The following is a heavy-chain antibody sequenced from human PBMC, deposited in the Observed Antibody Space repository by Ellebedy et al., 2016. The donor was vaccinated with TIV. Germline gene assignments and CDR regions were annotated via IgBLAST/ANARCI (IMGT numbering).Heavy chain of an antibody. CDR1: GSTFNRYA. CDR3: ARGGSGTYIHHAFDY. V-gene: IGHV3-23*01. D-gene: IGHD1-14*01. CDR2: FGISGDIT. Sequence: GESLKISCAASGSTFNRYAMSWVRRAPGKGLEWVSGFGISGDITYYADSVKGRFTISRDNSRNTLYLQMNSLRAEDTAIYYCARGGSGTYIHHAFDYWGQGTLVTVSS. J-gene: IGHJ4*02.